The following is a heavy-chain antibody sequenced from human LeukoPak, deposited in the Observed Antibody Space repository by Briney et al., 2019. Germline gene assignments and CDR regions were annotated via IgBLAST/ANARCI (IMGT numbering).Heavy chain of an antibody. D-gene: IGHD6-19*01. J-gene: IGHJ4*02. Sequence: GGSLRLSCAASGFTFSGSAIHWVRQASGKGLEWVGRIRSKADNYATEYAASVKGRFIISRDDSKNTTFLQMNSLKTEDTAVYYCTRVTTVAASDFDYWAREPRSPSPQ. CDR3: TRVTTVAASDFDY. V-gene: IGHV3-73*01. CDR2: IRSKADNYAT. CDR1: GFTFSGSA.